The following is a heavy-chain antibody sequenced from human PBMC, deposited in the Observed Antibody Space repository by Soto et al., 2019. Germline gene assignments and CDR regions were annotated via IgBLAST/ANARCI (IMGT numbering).Heavy chain of an antibody. V-gene: IGHV4-30-4*01. D-gene: IGHD6-19*01. J-gene: IGHJ5*02. CDR1: GDSISSADYY. Sequence: SETLSLTCTVSGDSISSADYYWSWIRQTPGKGLEWIGHIFYSGTTYYNPSLKSRLTISVDKSKNQFSLKLSSVTAADTAVYYCARAAAVAGSGEPPLINWFDPWGQGTLVTVSS. CDR3: ARAAAVAGSGEPPLINWFDP. CDR2: IFYSGTT.